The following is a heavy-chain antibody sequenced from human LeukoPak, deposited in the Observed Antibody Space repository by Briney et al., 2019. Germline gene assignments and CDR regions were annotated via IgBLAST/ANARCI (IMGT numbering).Heavy chain of an antibody. D-gene: IGHD1/OR15-1a*01. CDR3: AKELPGITGTGLDP. CDR2: ISGSGGSA. CDR1: GFTFSSYA. J-gene: IGHJ5*02. Sequence: GGSLRLSCAASGFTFSSYAMSWVRQAPGKGLEWVSAISGSGGSAYYEDSVKGRFTISRDNSKNTLYLQMNSLRAEDTAVYYCAKELPGITGTGLDPWGQGTLVTVSS. V-gene: IGHV3-23*01.